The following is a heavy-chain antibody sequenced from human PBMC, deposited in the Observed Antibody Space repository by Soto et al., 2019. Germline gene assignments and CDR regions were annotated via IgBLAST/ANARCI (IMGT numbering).Heavy chain of an antibody. CDR2: TVPFTGVP. V-gene: IGHV1-69*08. J-gene: IGHJ6*03. D-gene: IGHD6-13*01. CDR3: AREPSIAAVGIPLYSYYYMDV. Sequence: QVQLVQSGAEVRNPGSSVKVSCKASGDKFSSYTISWVRQAPDHGLESIGRTVPFTGVPIYAQIFQGRITITADSSSSTAYMELTSLTSDDTAVYYCAREPSIAAVGIPLYSYYYMDVWGEGTAVTVSS. CDR1: GDKFSSYT.